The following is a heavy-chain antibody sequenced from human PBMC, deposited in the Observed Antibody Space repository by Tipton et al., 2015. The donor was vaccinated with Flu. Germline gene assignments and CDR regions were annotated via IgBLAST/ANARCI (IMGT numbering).Heavy chain of an antibody. D-gene: IGHD3-10*01. J-gene: IGHJ5*02. CDR3: ARRTKGTMVRGVIVNWFDP. CDR2: INHSGST. V-gene: IGHV4-34*01. CDR1: GGSFRGYY. Sequence: LSCAVYGGSFRGYYWSWIRQPPGKGLEWIGEINHSGSTNYNPSLKSRVTISVDTSKNQFSLKLSSVTAADTAVYYCARRTKGTMVRGVIVNWFDPWGQGTLVTVSS.